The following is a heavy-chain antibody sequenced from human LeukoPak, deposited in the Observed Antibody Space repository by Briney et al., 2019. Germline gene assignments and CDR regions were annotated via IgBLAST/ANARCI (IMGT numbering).Heavy chain of an antibody. CDR2: INKDGGGI. D-gene: IGHD1/OR15-1a*01. Sequence: PGGSLRLSCAVSGFPFSNSRMYWVRQAPGKGPEGVANINKDGGGISYVDSVKGRFIISRDNARNSLYLQMNSLRVEDTAVYFCAGGNSMDVWGKGTAVTVSS. J-gene: IGHJ6*04. CDR1: GFPFSNSR. CDR3: AGGNSMDV. V-gene: IGHV3-7*03.